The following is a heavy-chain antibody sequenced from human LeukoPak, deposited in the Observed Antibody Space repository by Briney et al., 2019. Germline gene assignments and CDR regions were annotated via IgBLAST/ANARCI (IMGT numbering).Heavy chain of an antibody. CDR2: IIPILGIA. CDR1: GYTFTRYY. Sequence: SVKVSCKAFGYTFTRYYMHWVRQAPGQGLEWMGRIIPILGIANYAQKFQGRVTITADKSTSTAYMELSSLRSEDTAVYYCARDLGGYSYGPSFYWGQGTLVTVSS. CDR3: ARDLGGYSYGPSFY. J-gene: IGHJ4*02. D-gene: IGHD5-18*01. V-gene: IGHV1-69*04.